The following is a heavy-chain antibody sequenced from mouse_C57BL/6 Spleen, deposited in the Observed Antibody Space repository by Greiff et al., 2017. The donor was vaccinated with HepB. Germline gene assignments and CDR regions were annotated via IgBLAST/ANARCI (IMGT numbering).Heavy chain of an antibody. V-gene: IGHV5-17*01. J-gene: IGHJ2*01. D-gene: IGHD1-1*01. CDR3: ARPGITTVVAPFDY. Sequence: EVKLMESGGGLVKPGGSLKLSCAASGFTFSDYGMHWVRQAPEKGLEWVAYISSGSSTIYYADTVKGRFTISRDNAKNPLFLQMTSLWSEDTAMYYCARPGITTVVAPFDYWGQGTTLTVSS. CDR1: GFTFSDYG. CDR2: ISSGSSTI.